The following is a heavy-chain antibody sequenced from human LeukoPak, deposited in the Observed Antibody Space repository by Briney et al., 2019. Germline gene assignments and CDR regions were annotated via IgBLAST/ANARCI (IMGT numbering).Heavy chain of an antibody. Sequence: QPGGSLRLSCVVSGFTFSRYWMNWVRQAPGKGLEWVANIKQDGTDKYYVDSVKGRFTISRDNAKNSLFLQMNSLRAEDTAVYYCGRGEAFCDYWCQGALVTVSS. CDR3: GRGEAFCDY. CDR1: GFTFSRYW. J-gene: IGHJ4*02. V-gene: IGHV3-7*05. CDR2: IKQDGTDK.